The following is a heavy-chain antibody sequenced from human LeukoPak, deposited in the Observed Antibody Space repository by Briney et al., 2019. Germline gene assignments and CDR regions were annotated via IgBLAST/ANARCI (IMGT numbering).Heavy chain of an antibody. Sequence: ASAKVSCKVSGYTLTELSMHWVRQAPGKGLEWMGGFDPEDGETIYAQKFQGRVTMTEDTSTDTAYMELSSLRSEDTAVYYCAGQLRYFDWLLYGRSRWFDPWGQGTLVTVSS. CDR3: AGQLRYFDWLLYGRSRWFDP. CDR2: FDPEDGET. D-gene: IGHD3-9*01. V-gene: IGHV1-24*01. J-gene: IGHJ5*02. CDR1: GYTLTELS.